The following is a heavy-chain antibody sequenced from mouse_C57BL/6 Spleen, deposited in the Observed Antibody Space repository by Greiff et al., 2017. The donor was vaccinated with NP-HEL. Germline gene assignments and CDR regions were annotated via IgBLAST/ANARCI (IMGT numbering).Heavy chain of an antibody. Sequence: DVHLVESGPGLAKPSQTLSLTCSVTGYSITSDYWNWIRKFPGNKLEYMGYISYIGSTYSNPSLKSRISITRDTSKNQYYLQLNSVTTEDTATYYCASSKRGYAMDYWGQGTSVTVSS. V-gene: IGHV3-8*01. CDR3: ASSKRGYAMDY. CDR2: ISYIGST. J-gene: IGHJ4*01. CDR1: GYSITSDY.